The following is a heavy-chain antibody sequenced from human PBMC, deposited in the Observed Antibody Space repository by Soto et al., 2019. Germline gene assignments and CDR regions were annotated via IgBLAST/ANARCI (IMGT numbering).Heavy chain of an antibody. CDR1: GFICSSYD. J-gene: IGHJ3*02. Sequence: GGSLRLSCAVSGFICSSYDMGWVRQAPGKGLEWVSTILVGGSTHYEDSVKGRFTISRDTSKNMVYLQMNSLTAGDTAVYYCAKATATGGGAFEIYGQGTMVTVSS. V-gene: IGHV3-23*01. CDR2: ILVGGST. D-gene: IGHD2-8*02. CDR3: AKATATGGGAFEI.